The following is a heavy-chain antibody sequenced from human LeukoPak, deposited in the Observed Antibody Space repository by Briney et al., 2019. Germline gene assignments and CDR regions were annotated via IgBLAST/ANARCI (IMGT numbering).Heavy chain of an antibody. Sequence: VAPVKVSCKASGYTFTGYYMHWVRQAPGQGLGWMGWINPNSGGTNYAQKFQGRVTMTRDTSISTAYMELSRLRSDDTAVYYCARDRVGWLPSYYMDVWGKGTTVTVSS. CDR3: ARDRVGWLPSYYMDV. J-gene: IGHJ6*03. CDR2: INPNSGGT. V-gene: IGHV1-2*02. D-gene: IGHD3-22*01. CDR1: GYTFTGYY.